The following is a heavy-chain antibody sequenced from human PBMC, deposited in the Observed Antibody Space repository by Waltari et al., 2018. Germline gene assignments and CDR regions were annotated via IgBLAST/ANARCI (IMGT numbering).Heavy chain of an antibody. J-gene: IGHJ4*02. D-gene: IGHD3-3*01. V-gene: IGHV3-30*01. Sequence: QVQLVESGGGVVQPGRSLGLSCAASGVTFSSYAMHWVRQDPCKGLEWVAVISYDGSNKYYADSVKGRFTISRDNSKNTLYLQMNSLRAEDTAVYYCARAGSSGDFWSGHFDYWGQGTLVTVSS. CDR1: GVTFSSYA. CDR2: ISYDGSNK. CDR3: ARAGSSGDFWSGHFDY.